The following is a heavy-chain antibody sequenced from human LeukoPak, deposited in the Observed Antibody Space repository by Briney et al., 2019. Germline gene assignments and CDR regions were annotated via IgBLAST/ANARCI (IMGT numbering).Heavy chain of an antibody. CDR3: TKAPPGKFDP. D-gene: IGHD3-10*01. J-gene: IGHJ5*02. CDR2: INGNGGST. Sequence: GGSLRLPCTVSGFTVSSNSMSWVRQAPGKGLEWVSAINGNGGSTYYADSVKGRFTISRDNSKNTLYLQMNSLRAEDTAMYYCTKAPPGKFDPWGQGTLVTVSS. V-gene: IGHV3-23*01. CDR1: GFTVSSNS.